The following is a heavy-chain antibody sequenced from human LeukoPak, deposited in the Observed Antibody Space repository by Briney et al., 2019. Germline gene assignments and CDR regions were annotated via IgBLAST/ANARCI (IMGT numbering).Heavy chain of an antibody. CDR3: ARSVPDYTRFDY. Sequence: GALRLSCVASGFTFIDYAMNWVRQAPGKGLEWVSTFKTNSGQVYYAESVRGRFTISRVNSKNTVYLEMSSLRAEDTALYFCARSVPDYTRFDYWGQGALVTVSS. CDR2: FKTNSGQV. D-gene: IGHD4-11*01. J-gene: IGHJ4*02. CDR1: GFTFIDYA. V-gene: IGHV3-23*01.